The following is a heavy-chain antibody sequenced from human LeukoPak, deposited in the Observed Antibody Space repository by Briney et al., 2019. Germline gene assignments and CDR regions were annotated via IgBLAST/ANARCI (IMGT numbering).Heavy chain of an antibody. Sequence: GGSLRPSCAASRFTFSSYSMNWVRQAPGKGLEWVSYISQSSDRIYHADSVKGRFTISRDNAKNSLYLQMDSLRVEDTAVYYCARDLLNDEGSSYFFDQWGQGTLVTVAS. V-gene: IGHV3-48*04. CDR3: ARDLLNDEGSSYFFDQ. D-gene: IGHD2-2*01. CDR1: RFTFSSYS. J-gene: IGHJ4*02. CDR2: ISQSSDRI.